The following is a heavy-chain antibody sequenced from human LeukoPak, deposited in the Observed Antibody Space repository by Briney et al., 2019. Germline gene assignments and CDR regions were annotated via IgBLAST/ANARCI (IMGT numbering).Heavy chain of an antibody. CDR3: ARGGGNYDILTGADAFDI. CDR2: ISSSSSYI. D-gene: IGHD3-9*01. CDR1: GFTFSSYS. V-gene: IGHV3-21*01. Sequence: IPGGSLRLSCAASGFTFSSYSMNWVRQAPGKGLEWVSSISSSSSYIYYADSVKGRFTISRDNAKNSLYLQMNSLRAEDTAVYYCARGGGNYDILTGADAFDIWGQGTMVTVSS. J-gene: IGHJ3*02.